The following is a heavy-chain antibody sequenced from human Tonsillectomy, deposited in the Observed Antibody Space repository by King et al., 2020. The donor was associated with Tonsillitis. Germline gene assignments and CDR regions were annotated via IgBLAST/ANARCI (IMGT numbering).Heavy chain of an antibody. CDR1: GYSFATYC. Sequence: VQLVESGAEVKKPGESLRISCNASGYSFATYCISWVRQMPGKGLEWMGRIGPSYSYTSYSPSFQGHVTISADKSISTAYLQWSSLKASDTAMYYCTREYGADWGQGTMVTVSS. CDR2: IGPSYSYT. V-gene: IGHV5-10-1*03. CDR3: TREYGAD. D-gene: IGHD6-6*01. J-gene: IGHJ3*01.